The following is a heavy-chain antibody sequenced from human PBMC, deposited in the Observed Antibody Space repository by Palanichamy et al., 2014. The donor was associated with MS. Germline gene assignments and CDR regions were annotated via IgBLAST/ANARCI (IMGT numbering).Heavy chain of an antibody. Sequence: QVQLVQSGAEVKKPGASVKVSCKASGYTFSGYYIHWVRQAPGQGLEWMGWINPNGGGTNYAQKFQGWVTMTRDTSISTAYMELSRLRSDDTAVYYCARGDYGVSPAFDSWGQGTLVSVSS. V-gene: IGHV1-2*04. CDR3: ARGDYGVSPAFDS. J-gene: IGHJ4*02. CDR1: GYTFSGYY. D-gene: IGHD4/OR15-4a*01. CDR2: INPNGGGT.